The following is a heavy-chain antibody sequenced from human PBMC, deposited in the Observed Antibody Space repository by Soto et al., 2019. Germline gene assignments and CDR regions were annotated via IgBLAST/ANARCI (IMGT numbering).Heavy chain of an antibody. J-gene: IGHJ4*02. CDR1: GFTFNDYW. Sequence: EVQLVESGGGLVQPGGSLRLSCAASGFTFNDYWMSWVRQAPGKGLECVANIKRDGSEKYYVDPVKGRFTISRDNAKNSLYLQMNSLRAEDTAVYYCATSMGRGGNDYWGQGTLVTVSS. CDR2: IKRDGSEK. V-gene: IGHV3-7*05. CDR3: ATSMGRGGNDY. D-gene: IGHD3-10*01.